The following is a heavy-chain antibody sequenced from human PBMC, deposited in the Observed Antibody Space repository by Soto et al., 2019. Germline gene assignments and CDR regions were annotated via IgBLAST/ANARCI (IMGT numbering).Heavy chain of an antibody. V-gene: IGHV3-30*18. D-gene: IGHD5-18*01. Sequence: QVQLVESGGGVVQPGRSLRLSCAASGFTFSSYCMHWVRQAPGTGLEWVAVISYDGSNKYYADSVKGRFTISRDNSQNTLYLQMNSLRAEDTAVYYCAKGSYGQYSMDVCGQGTTCTVAS. CDR3: AKGSYGQYSMDV. CDR1: GFTFSSYC. CDR2: ISYDGSNK. J-gene: IGHJ6*02.